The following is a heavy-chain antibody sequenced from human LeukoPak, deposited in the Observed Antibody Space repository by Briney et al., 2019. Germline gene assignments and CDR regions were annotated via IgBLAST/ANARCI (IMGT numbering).Heavy chain of an antibody. CDR3: AREGVDTAMVDWDY. D-gene: IGHD5-18*01. CDR1: GFTSSSYW. J-gene: IGHJ4*02. Sequence: GGSLRLSCAASGFTSSSYWMSWVRQAPGKGLEWVANIKQDGSEKYYVDSVKGRFTISRDNAKNSLYLQMNSLRAEDTAVYYCAREGVDTAMVDWDYWGQGTLVTVSS. V-gene: IGHV3-7*01. CDR2: IKQDGSEK.